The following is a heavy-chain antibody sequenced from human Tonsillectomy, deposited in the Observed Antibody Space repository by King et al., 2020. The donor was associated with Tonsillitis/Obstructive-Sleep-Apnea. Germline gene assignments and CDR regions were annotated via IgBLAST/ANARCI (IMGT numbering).Heavy chain of an antibody. CDR1: GFTFSDYW. J-gene: IGHJ4*02. V-gene: IGHV3-7*04. CDR3: ARDGHKWNDFDY. D-gene: IGHD1-1*01. Sequence: VQLVESGGGLVQPGGSRRLSCAASGFTFSDYWMTWVRQAPGKGLEWVANIKEDGSEIHHVDSVRGRFSISRDNAKNSLYLQMDTLRAEDTAVYYCARDGHKWNDFDYWGQGTLVTVSS. CDR2: IKEDGSEI.